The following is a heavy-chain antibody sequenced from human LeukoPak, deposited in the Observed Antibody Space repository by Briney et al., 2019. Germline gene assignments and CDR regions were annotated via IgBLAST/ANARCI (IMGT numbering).Heavy chain of an antibody. D-gene: IGHD1-26*01. Sequence: GASVKVSCKASGGTFSSYAISWVRQAPGQGLEWMGRIIPILGIANYAQKFQGRVTITADKSTSTACMELSSLRSEDTAVYYCARVGAYSGSSAIDYWGQGTLVTVSS. V-gene: IGHV1-69*04. CDR1: GGTFSSYA. CDR2: IIPILGIA. CDR3: ARVGAYSGSSAIDY. J-gene: IGHJ4*02.